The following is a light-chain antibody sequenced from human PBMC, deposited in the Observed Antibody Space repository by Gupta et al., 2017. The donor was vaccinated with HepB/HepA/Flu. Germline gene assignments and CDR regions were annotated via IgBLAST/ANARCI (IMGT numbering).Light chain of an antibody. CDR1: QSVSSN. J-gene: IGKJ3*01. Sequence: EIVMTQSPATLSVSPGERATVSCRASQSVSSNVAWYQQKPGQAPRLLIYGASTRAIGIPARCSGSGSGTEFTLTSSSLQSEDVVVYYCQQDNAGPFTFGHGTKVDFK. CDR2: GAS. CDR3: QQDNAGPFT. V-gene: IGKV3-15*01.